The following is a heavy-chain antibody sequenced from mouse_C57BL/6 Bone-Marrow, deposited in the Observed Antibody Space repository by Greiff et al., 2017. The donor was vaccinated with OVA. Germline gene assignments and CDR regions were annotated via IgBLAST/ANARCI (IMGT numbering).Heavy chain of an antibody. CDR3: ARYYGSSCWDFDV. Sequence: VQLQQPEAELVKPGASVKLSCKASGYTFTSYWMQWVKQRPGQGLEWIGEIDPSDSYTNYNQKFKGKATLTVDTSSSTAYMQRSSLTSEDSAVYYCARYYGSSCWDFDVWGTGTTVTVSS. V-gene: IGHV1-50*01. J-gene: IGHJ1*03. CDR1: GYTFTSYW. CDR2: IDPSDSYT. D-gene: IGHD1-1*01.